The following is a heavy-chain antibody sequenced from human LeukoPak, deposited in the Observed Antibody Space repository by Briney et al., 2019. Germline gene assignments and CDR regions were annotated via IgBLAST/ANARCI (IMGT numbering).Heavy chain of an antibody. CDR1: GFTFSSYR. CDR3: AKDIKASYDSSGYHDY. Sequence: GGSLRLSCAASGFTFSSYRMNWVRQAPGKGLDWVSSISSSHNNIYYADSVKGRFSISRDNAKNSLYLQMNSLRAEDTALYYCAKDIKASYDSSGYHDYWGQGTLVTVSS. J-gene: IGHJ4*02. V-gene: IGHV3-21*04. CDR2: ISSSHNNI. D-gene: IGHD3-22*01.